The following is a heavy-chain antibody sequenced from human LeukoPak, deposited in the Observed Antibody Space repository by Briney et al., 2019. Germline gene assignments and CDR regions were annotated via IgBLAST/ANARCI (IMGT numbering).Heavy chain of an antibody. CDR2: IYYSGST. V-gene: IGHV4-39*07. J-gene: IGHJ4*02. D-gene: IGHD6-13*01. Sequence: PSETLSLTCIVSGGSISSSSYYWGWIRQPPGKGLEWIGSIYYSGSTYYNPSLKSRVTISVDTSKNQFSLKLSSVTAADTAVYYCARDGEIAAAGPLFDYWGQGTLVTVSS. CDR1: GGSISSSSYY. CDR3: ARDGEIAAAGPLFDY.